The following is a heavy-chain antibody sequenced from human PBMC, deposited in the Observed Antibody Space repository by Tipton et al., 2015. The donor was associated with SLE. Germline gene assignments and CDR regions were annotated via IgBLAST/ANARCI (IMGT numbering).Heavy chain of an antibody. CDR1: GVSISTSRYY. J-gene: IGHJ3*02. Sequence: TLSLTCSVSGVSISTSRYYWGWIRQSPGQGLEWVGSLYAGGSTYFHPSPKSRASISADASKNHFSLKLNSVTAADTAVYYCARTLGAIAHTVYDAFDIWGQGKMVTVSS. D-gene: IGHD1-26*01. CDR3: ARTLGAIAHTVYDAFDI. V-gene: IGHV4-39*02. CDR2: LYAGGST.